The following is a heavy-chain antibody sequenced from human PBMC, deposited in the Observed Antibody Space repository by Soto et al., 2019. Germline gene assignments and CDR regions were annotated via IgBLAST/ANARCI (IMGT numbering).Heavy chain of an antibody. V-gene: IGHV6-1*01. CDR2: TYYRSRWYN. Sequence: PSQTLSLTCAISGDSVSSNSAAWNWIRQSPSRGLEWLGRTYYRSRWYNDYAVSVKSRITVNPDTSKNQLSLQLKSVSPEDTAFYYCARTEGYFDYWGQGTLVTVPS. J-gene: IGHJ4*02. CDR1: GDSVSSNSAA. CDR3: ARTEGYFDY.